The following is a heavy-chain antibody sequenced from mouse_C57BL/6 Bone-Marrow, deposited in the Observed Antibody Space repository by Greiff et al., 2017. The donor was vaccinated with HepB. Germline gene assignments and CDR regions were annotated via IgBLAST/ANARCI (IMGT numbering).Heavy chain of an antibody. V-gene: IGHV1-64*01. CDR2: IHPNSGST. J-gene: IGHJ3*01. D-gene: IGHD2-3*01. Sequence: QVQLQQPGAELVKPGASVKLSCKASGYTFTSYWMHWVKQRPGQGLEWIGMIHPNSGSTNYNEKLKSKATLTVDKSSSTAYMQLSSLTSEDSAVDYCARAGWLTAWFAYWGQGTLVTVSA. CDR1: GYTFTSYW. CDR3: ARAGWLTAWFAY.